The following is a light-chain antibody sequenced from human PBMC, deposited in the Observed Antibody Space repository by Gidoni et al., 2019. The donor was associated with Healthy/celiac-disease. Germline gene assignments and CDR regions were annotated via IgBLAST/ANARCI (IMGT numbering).Light chain of an antibody. J-gene: IGKJ1*01. V-gene: IGKV3-15*01. CDR2: GAS. CDR3: QQYNNWHTWT. CDR1: HSVSSN. Sequence: EIVMTQSPATLSVSPGERATLSCRASHSVSSNLAWYQQKPGQAPRLLIYGASTRATGIPARFSGSGSGTEFTLTISSLQSEDFAVYYCQQYNNWHTWTFGQGTKVEIK.